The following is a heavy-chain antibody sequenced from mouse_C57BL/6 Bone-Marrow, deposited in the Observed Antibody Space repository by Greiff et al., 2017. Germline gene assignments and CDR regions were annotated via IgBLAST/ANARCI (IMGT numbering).Heavy chain of an antibody. CDR3: HYYYGY. V-gene: IGHV1-50*01. D-gene: IGHD1-1*01. CDR1: GYTFTSYW. CDR2: IDPSDSYT. J-gene: IGHJ2*01. Sequence: QVQLQQPGAELVKPGASVKLSCKASGYTFTSYWMQWVKQRPGQGLEWIGEIDPSDSYTNYNQKFKGKATLTVDTSSSTAYMQLSSLTSEDSAVYYCHYYYGYWGQGTTLTVSS.